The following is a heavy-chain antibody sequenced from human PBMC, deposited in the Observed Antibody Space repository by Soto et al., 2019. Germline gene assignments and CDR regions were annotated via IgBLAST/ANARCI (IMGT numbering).Heavy chain of an antibody. CDR3: ARKYYYGSGSTPPGYFDL. CDR1: GFTFSSYG. Sequence: QVQLVESGGGVVQPGRSLRLSCAASGFTFSSYGMHWVRQAPGKGLEWVAVIWYDGSNKYYADSVKGRFTISRDNSKNTLYLQMNSLRAEDTAVYYCARKYYYGSGSTPPGYFDLWGRGTLVTVSS. V-gene: IGHV3-33*01. J-gene: IGHJ2*01. D-gene: IGHD3-10*01. CDR2: IWYDGSNK.